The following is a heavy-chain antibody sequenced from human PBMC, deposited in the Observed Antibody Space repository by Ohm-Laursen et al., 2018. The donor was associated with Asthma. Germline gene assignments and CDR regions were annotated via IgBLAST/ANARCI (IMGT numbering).Heavy chain of an antibody. V-gene: IGHV3-9*01. CDR1: GFTFDDYG. CDR2: ISWNSGGI. J-gene: IGHJ4*02. Sequence: SLRLSCAASGFTFDDYGMHWVRQAPGRGLEWVSGISWNSGGIGYADSVKGRLTISRDNAKNSLYLQMNSLRPDDTAFYYCTKGRLSIVGTNFDYWGQGTQVTVSS. D-gene: IGHD5-12*01. CDR3: TKGRLSIVGTNFDY.